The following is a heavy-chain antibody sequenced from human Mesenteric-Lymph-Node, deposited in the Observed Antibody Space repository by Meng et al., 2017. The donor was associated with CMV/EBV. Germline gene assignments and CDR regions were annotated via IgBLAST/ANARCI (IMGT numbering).Heavy chain of an antibody. V-gene: IGHV3-7*01. CDR2: IKQDGSEK. D-gene: IGHD1-26*01. J-gene: IGHJ6*02. CDR1: GFTFSNYW. Sequence: GESLKISCAASGFTFSNYWMTWFRQAPGKGLEWVANIKQDGSEKYYVDSVKGRFTISRDNAKNSLYLQMNSLRGEDTAVYYCAREKLWEPRGMDVWGQGTTVTVSS. CDR3: AREKLWEPRGMDV.